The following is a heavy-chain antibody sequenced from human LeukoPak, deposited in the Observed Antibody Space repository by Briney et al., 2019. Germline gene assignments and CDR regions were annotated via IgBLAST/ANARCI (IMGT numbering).Heavy chain of an antibody. Sequence: PSETLSLTCAVYGGSFSGYSWSWIRQPPGKGLEWIGYIYHSGSTYYNPSLKSRVTISVDRSKNQFSLKLSSVTAADTAVYYCARAGYSYGYPFDYWGQGTLVTVSS. D-gene: IGHD5-18*01. V-gene: IGHV4-30-2*01. CDR2: IYHSGST. CDR1: GGSFSGYS. CDR3: ARAGYSYGYPFDY. J-gene: IGHJ4*02.